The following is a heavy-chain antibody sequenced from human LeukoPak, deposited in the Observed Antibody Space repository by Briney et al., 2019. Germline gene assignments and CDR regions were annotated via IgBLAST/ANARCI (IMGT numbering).Heavy chain of an antibody. Sequence: GGSLRLSCAASGFTFSSYAMHWVRQAPGKGLEWVAVISYDGSNKYYADSVKGRFTISRDNSKNTLYLQMNSLRAEDTAVYYCAREAYYYDSSGPPADYWGQGTLVTVSS. J-gene: IGHJ4*02. CDR3: AREAYYYDSSGPPADY. CDR2: ISYDGSNK. V-gene: IGHV3-30*04. CDR1: GFTFSSYA. D-gene: IGHD3-22*01.